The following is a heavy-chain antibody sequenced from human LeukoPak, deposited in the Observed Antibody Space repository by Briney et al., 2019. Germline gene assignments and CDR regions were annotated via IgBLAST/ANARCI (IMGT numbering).Heavy chain of an antibody. CDR2: IYYSGST. CDR3: ASQTYYDFWSGFRV. D-gene: IGHD3-3*01. CDR1: GGSISSYY. J-gene: IGHJ4*02. V-gene: IGHV4-59*08. Sequence: TSETLSLTCTVSGGSISSYYWSWIRQPPGKGLEWIGYIYYSGSTNYNPSLKSRVTISVDTSKNQFSLKLSSVTAADTAVYYCASQTYYDFWSGFRVWGQGTLVTVSS.